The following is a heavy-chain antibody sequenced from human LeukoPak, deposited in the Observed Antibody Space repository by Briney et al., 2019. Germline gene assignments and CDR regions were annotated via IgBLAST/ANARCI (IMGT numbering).Heavy chain of an antibody. J-gene: IGHJ6*03. CDR2: VNSDGINT. CDR3: ARDRAAGTRYMDV. V-gene: IGHV3-74*01. CDR1: GFTFSTHW. Sequence: GGSLRLSCAASGFTFSTHWMHWVRQAPGKGLVWVSRVNSDGINTSYADSVKGRFTISRDNAKNTLYLQMNSLRAEDTAVYYCARDRAAGTRYMDVWGKGTTVTVSS. D-gene: IGHD6-13*01.